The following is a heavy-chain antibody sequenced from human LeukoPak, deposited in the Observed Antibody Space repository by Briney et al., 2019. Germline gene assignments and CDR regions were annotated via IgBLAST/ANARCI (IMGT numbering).Heavy chain of an antibody. CDR3: ARELVVRSGDYFDN. CDR1: GFTLSNYL. D-gene: IGHD2-2*01. CDR2: INGDGSST. J-gene: IGHJ4*02. V-gene: IGHV3-74*01. Sequence: GGSLRPSCAASGFTLSNYLMHWVRQTPGKGLVWVARINGDGSSTRYADSVKGRFTISRDNAKNTLFLQMNSLRAEDTAVYSCARELVVRSGDYFDNWGQGTLVTVSS.